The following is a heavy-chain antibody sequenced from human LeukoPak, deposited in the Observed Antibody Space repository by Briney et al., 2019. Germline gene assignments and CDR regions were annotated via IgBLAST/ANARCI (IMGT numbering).Heavy chain of an antibody. CDR3: ARGSSSHAGAFDI. J-gene: IGHJ3*02. V-gene: IGHV1-69*13. CDR2: IIPIFGTA. CDR1: GGTFSSYA. D-gene: IGHD6-6*01. Sequence: GASVKVSCKASGGTFSSYAISWVRQAPGQGLEWMGGIIPIFGTANYAQKFQGRVTITADESTSTAYMELSSLRSEDTAVYYCARGSSSHAGAFDIWGQGTMVTVSS.